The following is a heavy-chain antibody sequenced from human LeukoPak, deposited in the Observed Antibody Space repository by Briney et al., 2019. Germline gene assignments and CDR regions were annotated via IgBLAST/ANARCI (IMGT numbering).Heavy chain of an antibody. CDR3: ARDLNYYDSSGYGH. CDR2: IYSGGSP. V-gene: IGHV3-53*01. Sequence: GGSLRLSCAACGFTFRTNYMSWVRQAPGEGVEWVAVIYSGGSPYYADSVKGRFTISRDNSKNTLYLQMNSLRAEDTAVYYCARDLNYYDSSGYGHWGQGTLVTVSS. J-gene: IGHJ4*02. D-gene: IGHD3-22*01. CDR1: GFTFRTNY.